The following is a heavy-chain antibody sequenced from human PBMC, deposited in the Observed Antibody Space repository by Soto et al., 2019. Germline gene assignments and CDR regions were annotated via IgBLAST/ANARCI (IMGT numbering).Heavy chain of an antibody. CDR3: ARVRFSGVDY. Sequence: PSETLSLTCTVSGGSVSSGSYYWSWIRQPPGKGLEWIGYIYYSGSTNYNPSLKSRVTISVDTSKNQFSLKLSSVTAADMAVYYCARVRFSGVDYWGQGTLVTVSS. V-gene: IGHV4-61*01. CDR1: GGSVSSGSYY. CDR2: IYYSGST. D-gene: IGHD6-19*01. J-gene: IGHJ4*02.